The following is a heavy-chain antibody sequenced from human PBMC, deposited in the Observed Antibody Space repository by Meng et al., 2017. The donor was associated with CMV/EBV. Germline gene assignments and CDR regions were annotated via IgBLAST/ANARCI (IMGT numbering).Heavy chain of an antibody. CDR1: GFTFSSYS. CDR3: ARDLRPAREGGLASYYYDSSGYLAY. J-gene: IGHJ4*02. CDR2: ISSSSSYI. D-gene: IGHD3-22*01. Sequence: GESLKISCAASGFTFSSYSMNWVRQAPEKGLEWVSSISSSSSYIYYADSVKGRFTISRDNAKNSLYLQMNSLRAEDTAVYYCARDLRPAREGGLASYYYDSSGYLAYWGQGTLVTVSS. V-gene: IGHV3-21*01.